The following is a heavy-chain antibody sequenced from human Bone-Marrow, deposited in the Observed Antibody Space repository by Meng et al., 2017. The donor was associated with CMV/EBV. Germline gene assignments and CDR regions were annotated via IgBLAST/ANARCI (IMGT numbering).Heavy chain of an antibody. J-gene: IGHJ4*02. CDR2: IKQDGSEK. Sequence: GGSLRLSSPASGFTFSSYWMSCVRQAPGKELEWVANIKQDGSEKYYVDSVKGRFTISRDNAKNSLYLQRNSLRAEDTAVYYCAIEPDNLDYWGQGTLVNVSS. D-gene: IGHD1-1*01. CDR3: AIEPDNLDY. CDR1: GFTFSSYW. V-gene: IGHV3-7*01.